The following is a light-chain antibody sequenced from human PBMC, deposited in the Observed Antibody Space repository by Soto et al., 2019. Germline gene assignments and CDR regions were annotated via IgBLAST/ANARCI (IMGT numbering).Light chain of an antibody. J-gene: IGLJ2*01. CDR3: QSYDSSLSVV. CDR2: GNS. CDR1: SSNIGAGYD. Sequence: HSVLTQPPSVSGAPGQRVTISCTGSSSNIGAGYDVHWYQQLPGTAPKLLIYGNSNRPSGVPDRFSGSKSGTSASLAITGLQAEDEADYYCQSYDSSLSVVFGGGTKVPS. V-gene: IGLV1-40*01.